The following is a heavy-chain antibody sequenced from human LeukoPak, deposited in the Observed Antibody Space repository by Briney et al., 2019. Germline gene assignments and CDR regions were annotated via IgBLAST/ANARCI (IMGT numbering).Heavy chain of an antibody. D-gene: IGHD5-24*01. J-gene: IGHJ2*01. CDR1: GFTFSSYE. Sequence: PGGSLRLSCAASGFTFSSYEMNWVRQGPGKGLEWVSYISSSGTTKYYADSVKGRFTPSRDNAKKSLSLQMNSLRAEDTAVYYCARDGYNEEDWFFDLWGRGILVTVSS. V-gene: IGHV3-48*03. CDR3: ARDGYNEEDWFFDL. CDR2: ISSSGTTK.